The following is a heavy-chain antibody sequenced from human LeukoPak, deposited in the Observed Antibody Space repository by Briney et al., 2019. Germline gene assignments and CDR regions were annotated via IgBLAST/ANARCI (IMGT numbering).Heavy chain of an antibody. CDR3: ARDPSFFMIVVPYFDY. CDR1: GYTFTGYN. D-gene: IGHD3-22*01. CDR2: INPNSGGT. J-gene: IGHJ4*02. V-gene: IGHV1-2*02. Sequence: ASVKVSCKASGYTFTGYNMHWVRQAPGQGLEWMGWINPNSGGTNYAQKFQGRVTMTRDTSISTAYMELSRLRSDDTAVYYCARDPSFFMIVVPYFDYWGQGTLVTVSS.